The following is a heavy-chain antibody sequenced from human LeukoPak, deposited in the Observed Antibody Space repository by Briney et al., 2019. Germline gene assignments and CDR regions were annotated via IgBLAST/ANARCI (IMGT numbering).Heavy chain of an antibody. Sequence: GGSLRLSCAASGFTFSSYWMTWVRQAPGEGLEWVANIKQDGSEQYYVDSVKGRFTISRDNAKNSLYLQMNSLRAEDTAVYYCARFLAVAGTGLRYFDLWGRGTLVTVSS. D-gene: IGHD6-19*01. V-gene: IGHV3-7*01. CDR1: GFTFSSYW. J-gene: IGHJ2*01. CDR3: ARFLAVAGTGLRYFDL. CDR2: IKQDGSEQ.